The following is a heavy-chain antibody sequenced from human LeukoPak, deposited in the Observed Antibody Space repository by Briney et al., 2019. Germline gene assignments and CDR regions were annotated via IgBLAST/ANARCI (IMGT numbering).Heavy chain of an antibody. CDR3: AKDPNFYYCMDV. CDR2: ISGRRDST. J-gene: IGHJ6*03. V-gene: IGHV3-23*01. CDR1: GFSFSSYG. Sequence: PGGSLRLSCAASGFSFSSYGMSWVRQAPGKGLEWVSTISGRRDSTSYAVSVKGRFTISRDNSKNTLYLQMNSLRAEDTAVYYCAKDPNFYYCMDVWGKGTTVTISS.